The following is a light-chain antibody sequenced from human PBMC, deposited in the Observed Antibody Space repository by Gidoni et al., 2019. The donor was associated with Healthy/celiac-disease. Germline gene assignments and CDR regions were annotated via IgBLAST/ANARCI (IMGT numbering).Light chain of an antibody. CDR1: QSISSY. Sequence: DIQMTQSPSSLSASVGDRVTITCRASQSISSYLNWYQQKPGKAPKLLIYAASSLQSGVPSRFRGSGSGTDFTLTISSLQPEDFATYYCQQSYSTPPLTFGGGTKVEIQ. CDR3: QQSYSTPPLT. J-gene: IGKJ4*01. CDR2: AAS. V-gene: IGKV1-39*01.